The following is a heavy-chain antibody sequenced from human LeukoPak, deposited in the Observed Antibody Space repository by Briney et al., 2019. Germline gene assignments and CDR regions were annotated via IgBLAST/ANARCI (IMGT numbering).Heavy chain of an antibody. CDR2: IKQDGSEK. CDR1: GFTFGTYW. J-gene: IGHJ3*02. CDR3: ARDHFIWWELSRPGASDI. Sequence: GGSLRLSCAVSGFTFGTYWMTWVRQAPGKGLEWVANIKQDGSEKYYVDSVKGRFTISRDNSKNSLYLQMNRLRAEDTALYYFARDHFIWWELSRPGASDIWGQGTMVTVSS. D-gene: IGHD1-26*01. V-gene: IGHV3-7*01.